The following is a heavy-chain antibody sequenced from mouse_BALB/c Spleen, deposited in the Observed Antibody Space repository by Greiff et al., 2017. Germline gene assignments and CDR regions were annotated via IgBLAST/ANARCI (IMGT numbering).Heavy chain of an antibody. CDR3: AKKFVITKGNWCVDV. Sequence: VQLQQSGAELVKPGASVKMSCKASGYTFTSYWMHWVNQRPGKGLEWIGYINPSNGYTEYNQKFKDKATLTADTSSSTAYMQLSSLTSEDSAVYYAAKKFVITKGNWCVDVWGAGTTVTVSS. CDR2: INPSNGYT. CDR1: GYTFTSYW. D-gene: IGHD2-4*01. J-gene: IGHJ1*01. V-gene: IGHV1-7*01.